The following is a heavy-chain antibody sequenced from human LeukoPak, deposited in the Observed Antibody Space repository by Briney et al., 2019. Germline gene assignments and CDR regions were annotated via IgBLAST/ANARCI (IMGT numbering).Heavy chain of an antibody. CDR3: PRGFIYGYFDY. J-gene: IGHJ4*02. CDR1: GGSISSSSAY. V-gene: IGHV4-39*01. Sequence: SETLSLTCTVSGGSISSSSAYWGWIRQPPGKGLEWIGSIYYSKNTYYNPSLKSRVTISADTSKNQFSLTLGSVSATDTAVYVSPRGFIYGYFDYWGQGTLVTVSS. CDR2: IYYSKNT. D-gene: IGHD5-18*01.